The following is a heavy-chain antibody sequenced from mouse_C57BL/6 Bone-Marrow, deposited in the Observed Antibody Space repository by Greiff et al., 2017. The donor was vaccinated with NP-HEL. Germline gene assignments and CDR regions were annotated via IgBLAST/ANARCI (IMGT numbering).Heavy chain of an antibody. CDR1: GYTFTDYE. J-gene: IGHJ2*01. CDR2: IDPETGGT. Sequence: VKLQESGAELVRPGASVTLSCKASGYTFTDYEMHWVKQTPVHGLEWIGAIDPETGGTAYNQKFKGKAILTADKSSSTAYMELRSLTSEDSAVYYCTRRGYYYGSPFDYWGQGTTLTVSS. V-gene: IGHV1-15*01. CDR3: TRRGYYYGSPFDY. D-gene: IGHD1-1*01.